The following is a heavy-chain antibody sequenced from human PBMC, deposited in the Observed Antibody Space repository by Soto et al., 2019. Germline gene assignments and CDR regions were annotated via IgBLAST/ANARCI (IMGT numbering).Heavy chain of an antibody. V-gene: IGHV5-10-1*01. D-gene: IGHD3-10*01. CDR1: GYSSTSYW. Sequence: GESLKISCKGSGYSSTSYWISWVRQMPGKGLEWMGRIDPSDSYTNYSPSFQGHVTISADKSISTAYLQWSSLKASDTAMYYCARHSSGSWSPFNYYGMDVWGQGTTVTVSS. J-gene: IGHJ6*02. CDR2: IDPSDSYT. CDR3: ARHSSGSWSPFNYYGMDV.